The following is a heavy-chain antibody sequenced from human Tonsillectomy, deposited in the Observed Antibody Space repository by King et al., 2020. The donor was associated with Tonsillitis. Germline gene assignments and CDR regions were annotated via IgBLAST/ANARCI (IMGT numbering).Heavy chain of an antibody. D-gene: IGHD6-6*01. CDR3: ARDPSYYSSSGVDY. Sequence: QLVQSGGGVVQPGRSLRLSCAASGFSFSNYGMHWVRQAPGKGLEWVAVIWDDGSNKYYADSVKGRFTISRDNSRNTLYLQMDSLRAEETAVYYCARDPSYYSSSGVDYWGQGTLVTVSS. CDR1: GFSFSNYG. J-gene: IGHJ4*02. V-gene: IGHV3-33*01. CDR2: IWDDGSNK.